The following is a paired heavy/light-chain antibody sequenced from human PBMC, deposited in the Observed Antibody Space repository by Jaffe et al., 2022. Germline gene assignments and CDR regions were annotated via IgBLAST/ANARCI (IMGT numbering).Heavy chain of an antibody. J-gene: IGHJ5*01. CDR2: IHGGNGYT. D-gene: IGHD3-3*01. Sequence: QVQLVQSGAEVKKPGASVKVSCKASGYTFTSFAMQWVRQAPGQSLEWMGWIHGGNGYTKYSQNFQGRVTITRDTSATTVYMELSSLRSEDTAVYYCVRDRLTWSGYNWFDSWGQGTLVTVSS. V-gene: IGHV1-3*01. CDR3: VRDRLTWSGYNWFDS. CDR1: GYTFTSFA.
Light chain of an antibody. CDR2: GAS. CDR3: HQYNIWPPT. CDR1: QSAYIN. Sequence: EIVMTQSPATLSVSPGERVTLSCRTSQSAYINLAWYQQKPGQAPRLLISGASTRATGIPGRFSGSGSGTEFTLTISSLQSEDFAVYFCHQYNIWPPTFGQGTKVEIK. V-gene: IGKV3-15*01. J-gene: IGKJ1*01.